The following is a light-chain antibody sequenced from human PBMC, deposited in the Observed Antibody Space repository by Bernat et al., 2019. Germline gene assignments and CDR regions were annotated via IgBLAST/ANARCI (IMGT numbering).Light chain of an antibody. CDR2: LGS. V-gene: IGKV2-28*01. Sequence: DIVMTQSPLSLPVTPGEPASISCRSSQSLLHSNGYKYLDWYLQKPGQSPRLLIYLGSNRASGVPDRFSGSGSGRDFTLKINRVEADDVGVYYCMQALQTPYTFGQGTKLEIK. CDR3: MQALQTPYT. CDR1: QSLLHSNGYKY. J-gene: IGKJ2*01.